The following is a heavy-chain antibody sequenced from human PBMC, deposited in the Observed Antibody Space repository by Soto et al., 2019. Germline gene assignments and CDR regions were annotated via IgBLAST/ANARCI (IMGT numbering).Heavy chain of an antibody. J-gene: IGHJ4*02. CDR2: IYYSGST. D-gene: IGHD1-26*01. CDR3: ARHVGGRYYHFAY. V-gene: IGHV4-39*01. CDR1: GGSISSSSYY. Sequence: PSETLSLACTVSGGSISSSSYYWGWIRQPPGKGLEWIGSIYYSGSTYYNPSLKSRVTISVDTSKNQFSLKLSSVTAADTAVYYCARHVGGRYYHFAYWGQGTLVTVSS.